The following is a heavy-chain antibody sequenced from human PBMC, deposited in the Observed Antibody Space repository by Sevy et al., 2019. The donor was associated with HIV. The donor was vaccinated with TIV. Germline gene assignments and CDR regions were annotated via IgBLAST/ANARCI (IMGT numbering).Heavy chain of an antibody. V-gene: IGHV4-59*01. D-gene: IGHD3-3*01. CDR2: IYYSGST. J-gene: IGHJ4*02. CDR3: ARAGGFWSGYYDFDY. CDR1: GGSISSYY. Sequence: SETLSLTCTVSGGSISSYYWSWIRQPPGKGLEWIGYIYYSGSTNYNPSLKSRVTISVDTSKNQFYLKLSSVTAADTAVYYCARAGGFWSGYYDFDYWGQGTLVTVSS.